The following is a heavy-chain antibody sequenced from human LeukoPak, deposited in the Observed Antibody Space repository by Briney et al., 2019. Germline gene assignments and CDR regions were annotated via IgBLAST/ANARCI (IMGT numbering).Heavy chain of an antibody. CDR2: IYYRGTT. Sequence: SETLSLTCTVSGGSISSGDHNWGWIRQPPGKGLEWIVYIYYRGTTYDNPSLRSRVSMSVDVTTNRFSLNVTSVTAADTAVYYCVREKWGSSIIDYWGQGTLVIVSS. D-gene: IGHD1-26*01. J-gene: IGHJ4*02. CDR1: GGSISSGDHN. CDR3: VREKWGSSIIDY. V-gene: IGHV4-30-4*01.